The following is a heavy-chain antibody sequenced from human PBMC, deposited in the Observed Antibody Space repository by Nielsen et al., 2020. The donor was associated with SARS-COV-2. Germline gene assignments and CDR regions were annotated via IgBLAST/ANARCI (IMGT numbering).Heavy chain of an antibody. V-gene: IGHV4-39*07. CDR1: GGSISSSSYY. J-gene: IGHJ4*02. Sequence: SETLSLTCTVSGGSISSSSYYWGWIRQPPGKGLEWIGSIYYSGSTYYNPSLKSRVTISVDTSKNQFSLKLSSVTAADTAVYYCARGPNWWPGNTFDYWGQGTLVTVSS. D-gene: IGHD1/OR15-1a*01. CDR2: IYYSGST. CDR3: ARGPNWWPGNTFDY.